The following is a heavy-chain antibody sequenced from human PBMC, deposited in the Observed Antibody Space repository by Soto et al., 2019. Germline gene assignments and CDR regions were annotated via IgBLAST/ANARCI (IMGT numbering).Heavy chain of an antibody. CDR3: ARFRKYQLLGRPKDNWFDP. CDR1: GYTFTSYD. CDR2: MNPNSGNT. J-gene: IGHJ5*02. D-gene: IGHD2-2*01. Sequence: ASVKVSCKASGYTFTSYDINWVRQATGQGLEWMGWMNPNSGNTGYAQKFQGRVTMTRNTSISTAYMELSSLRSEDTAVYYCARFRKYQLLGRPKDNWFDPWGRGTLVTVSS. V-gene: IGHV1-8*01.